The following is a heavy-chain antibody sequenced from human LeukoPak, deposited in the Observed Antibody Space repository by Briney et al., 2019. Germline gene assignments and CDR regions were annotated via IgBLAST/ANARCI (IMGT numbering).Heavy chain of an antibody. V-gene: IGHV1-18*01. Sequence: ASVKVSCKASGYTFTSYGISWVRPAPGQGLEWMGWISAYNGNTNYAQKLQGRVTMTTDTSTSTAYMELRSLRSDDTAVYYCARDLLLILTGYYREALDYWGQGTLVTVSS. D-gene: IGHD3-9*01. CDR3: ARDLLLILTGYYREALDY. J-gene: IGHJ4*02. CDR2: ISAYNGNT. CDR1: GYTFTSYG.